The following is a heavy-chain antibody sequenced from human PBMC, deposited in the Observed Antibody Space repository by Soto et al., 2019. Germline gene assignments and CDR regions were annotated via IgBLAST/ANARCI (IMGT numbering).Heavy chain of an antibody. CDR3: ARGYCSSIGCSHYFDY. J-gene: IGHJ4*02. CDR1: GYTFTGNY. Sequence: QVQLVQSGAEVKKPGASVKVSCKASGYTFTGNYMHWVRQAPGQGLEWMALINPTSGGTNYAQKFQGRVTMTWDTSISTAYRELRGLRSDDTATYYCARGYCSSIGCSHYFDYWGQGTLVTVSS. D-gene: IGHD2-2*01. CDR2: INPTSGGT. V-gene: IGHV1-2*02.